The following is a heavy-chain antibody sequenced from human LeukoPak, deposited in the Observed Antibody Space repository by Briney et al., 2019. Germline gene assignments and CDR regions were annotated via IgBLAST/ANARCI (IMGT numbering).Heavy chain of an antibody. CDR1: GASISNYY. Sequence: PSETLSLTCTVSGASISNYYSSWVRQPPGKGLEWIAYIYYSGSTNYNPSLKSRVTISVDTSRHQMSLKLSSVTAADTAVYYCARVRSGWYSFDYWGQGTLVTVSS. V-gene: IGHV4-59*01. D-gene: IGHD6-19*01. CDR2: IYYSGST. CDR3: ARVRSGWYSFDY. J-gene: IGHJ4*02.